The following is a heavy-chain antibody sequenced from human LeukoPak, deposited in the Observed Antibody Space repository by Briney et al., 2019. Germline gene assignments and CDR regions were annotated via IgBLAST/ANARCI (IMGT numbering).Heavy chain of an antibody. V-gene: IGHV4-39*07. D-gene: IGHD3-22*01. CDR3: ASGGYYDSSGYYIVQFDY. CDR2: IYYSGST. Sequence: MPSETLSLTCTVSGGSISSSSYYWGWIRQPPGKGLEWIGSIYYSGSTYYNPSLKSRVTISVDTSKNQFSLKLSSVTAADTAVYYCASGGYYDSSGYYIVQFDYWGQGTLVTVSS. CDR1: GGSISSSSYY. J-gene: IGHJ4*02.